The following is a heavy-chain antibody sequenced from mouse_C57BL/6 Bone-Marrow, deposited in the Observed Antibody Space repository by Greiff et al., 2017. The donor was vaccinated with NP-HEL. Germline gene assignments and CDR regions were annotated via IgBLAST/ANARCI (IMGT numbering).Heavy chain of an antibody. V-gene: IGHV1-69*01. J-gene: IGHJ3*01. CDR2: IDPSDSYT. Sequence: QVQLQQPGAELVMPGASVKLSCKASGYTFTSYWMHWVKQRPGQGLEWIGEIDPSDSYTNYNQKFKGKSTLTVDKSSSTAYMQLSSLTSEDSAVYYCARSSDYAGFAYWGQGTLVTVSA. CDR1: GYTFTSYW. CDR3: ARSSDYAGFAY. D-gene: IGHD2-4*01.